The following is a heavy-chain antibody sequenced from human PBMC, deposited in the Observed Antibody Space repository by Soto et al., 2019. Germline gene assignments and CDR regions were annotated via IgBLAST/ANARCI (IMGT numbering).Heavy chain of an antibody. CDR1: GGSVSSGSYY. D-gene: IGHD6-6*01. CDR2: IYYRGST. Sequence: SETLSLTCTVSGGSVSSGSYYWVWIRQPPGKGLEWIGYIYYRGSTNYNPSLKSRVTISVDTSKNQFSLKLSSVTAADTAVYYCASNLEYSSSYYFDYWGQGTLVTVSS. V-gene: IGHV4-61*01. CDR3: ASNLEYSSSYYFDY. J-gene: IGHJ4*02.